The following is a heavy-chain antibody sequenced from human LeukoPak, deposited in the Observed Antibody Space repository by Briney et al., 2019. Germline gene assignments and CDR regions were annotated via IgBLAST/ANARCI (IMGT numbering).Heavy chain of an antibody. V-gene: IGHV1-69*13. D-gene: IGHD3-3*01. J-gene: IGHJ6*02. CDR3: ARDKFLEWSSGFYGMDV. Sequence: SVKVSCKASGGTFRSYAINWVRQAPGQGLEWMGGINPISGTANYAQKFQGKVTITADESTSTAYMELSSLRSEDTAVYYCARDKFLEWSSGFYGMDVWGQGTTVMVSS. CDR1: GGTFRSYA. CDR2: INPISGTA.